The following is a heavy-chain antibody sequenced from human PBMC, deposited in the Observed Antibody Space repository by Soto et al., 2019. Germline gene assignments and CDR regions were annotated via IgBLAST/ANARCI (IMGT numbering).Heavy chain of an antibody. Sequence: EVQLLESGGGLVQPGGSLTLSCATSGFTFSSYAMVWVRQAAEKGLEWVASISNNGDTAYYADSLKGRFNISRGNSENTLYLQMNGLRADDTALYFCAKSRVFIGAIVTLLDSWGQGTQVTVSS. CDR2: ISNNGDTA. J-gene: IGHJ4*02. CDR1: GFTFSSYA. CDR3: AKSRVFIGAIVTLLDS. D-gene: IGHD3-16*02. V-gene: IGHV3-23*01.